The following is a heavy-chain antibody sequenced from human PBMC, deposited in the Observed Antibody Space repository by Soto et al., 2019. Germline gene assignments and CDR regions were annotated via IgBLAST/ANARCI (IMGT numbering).Heavy chain of an antibody. CDR3: ARRGPNNSYGYDHRLDP. J-gene: IGHJ5*02. CDR2: VHFRGST. CDR1: GGSISSNSYF. D-gene: IGHD5-18*01. Sequence: QLQLQESGPGLMKPSETLSLTCSVSGGSISSNSYFWDWIRQSPGKGLEWIGSVHFRGSTYYNPSLKSRFTISVGTSKNQFSLKLTSVTAADRAVYYCARRGPNNSYGYDHRLDPWGQGTLVTVSS. V-gene: IGHV4-39*01.